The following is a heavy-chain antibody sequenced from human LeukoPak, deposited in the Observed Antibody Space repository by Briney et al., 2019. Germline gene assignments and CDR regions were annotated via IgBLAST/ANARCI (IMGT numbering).Heavy chain of an antibody. V-gene: IGHV3-30*01. D-gene: IGHD2-21*02. CDR1: GFTFTSYA. CDR3: ARARSHIVVVTALVV. J-gene: IGHJ4*02. CDR2: ISYDGSNK. Sequence: PGRSLRLSCAASGFTFTSYAMHWVRQAPGKGLEWVAVISYDGSNKHYAESVKGRFTISRDNSKNTLYLQMNSLRAEDTAVYYCARARSHIVVVTALVVWGQGTLVTVSS.